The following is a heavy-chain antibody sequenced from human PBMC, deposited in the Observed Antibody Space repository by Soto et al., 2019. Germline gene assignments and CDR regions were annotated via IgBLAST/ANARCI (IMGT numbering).Heavy chain of an antibody. Sequence: QVQLQESGPGLVKPSETLSLTCAVSGDSISTYYCMWIRQPPGKGLESIGYLYYGRTANYNPSLRSRVTLSVDTSTNQCSLTLSSMTAADTAVYYCALRSMAVVPEYWGQGTLVTVSS. V-gene: IGHV4-59*01. CDR1: GDSISTYY. CDR3: ALRSMAVVPEY. D-gene: IGHD3-22*01. J-gene: IGHJ4*02. CDR2: LYYGRTA.